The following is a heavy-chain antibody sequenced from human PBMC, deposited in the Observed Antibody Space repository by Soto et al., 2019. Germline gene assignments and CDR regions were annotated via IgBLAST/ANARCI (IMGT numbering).Heavy chain of an antibody. CDR2: IKSKTDGGTT. CDR1: GFTFSNAW. CDR3: TTDWGQWLVSVY. J-gene: IGHJ4*02. V-gene: IGHV3-15*01. Sequence: EVQLVESGGGLVKPGGSLRLSCAASGFTFSNAWMSRVRQAPGKGLEWVGRIKSKTDGGTTDYAAPVKGRFTISRDDSKNTLYLQMNSLKTEDTAVYYCTTDWGQWLVSVYWGQGTLVTVSS. D-gene: IGHD6-19*01.